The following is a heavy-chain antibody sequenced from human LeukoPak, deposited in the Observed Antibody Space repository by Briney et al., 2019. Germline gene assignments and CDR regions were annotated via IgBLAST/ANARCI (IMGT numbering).Heavy chain of an antibody. Sequence: ASVKVSCKTSGYTFTTYFIHWVRQAPGQGVEWMGRINPNSGDTNHAQKFQGRVTMTRDTSISTAYMELSRLRSDDTAVYYCARAPAAIFTVDYWGQGTLVTVSS. J-gene: IGHJ4*02. V-gene: IGHV1-2*06. CDR1: GYTFTTYF. D-gene: IGHD2/OR15-2a*01. CDR2: INPNSGDT. CDR3: ARAPAAIFTVDY.